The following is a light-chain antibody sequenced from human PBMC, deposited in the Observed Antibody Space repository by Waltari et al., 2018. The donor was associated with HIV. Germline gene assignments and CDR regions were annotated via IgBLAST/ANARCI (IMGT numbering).Light chain of an antibody. CDR2: DDA. J-gene: IGLJ3*02. CDR3: QVWDFTTDHVV. V-gene: IGLV3-21*03. Sequence: SYILTQSPSVSVAPGKTAKISCGGDTVGSKRVNWYQQKSGQAPLLVIYDDAARPSGIPARFSGSNSGNTATLTITRVEVGDEADYYCQVWDFTTDHVVFGGGTKLTVL. CDR1: TVGSKR.